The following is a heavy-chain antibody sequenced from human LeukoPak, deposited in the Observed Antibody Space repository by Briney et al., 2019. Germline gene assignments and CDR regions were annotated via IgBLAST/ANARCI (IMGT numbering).Heavy chain of an antibody. CDR2: IHSGGRT. CDR3: AKRPRGNYLDPFDY. CDR1: GLTVSSNF. V-gene: IGHV3-66*04. Sequence: GGSLRLSCAASGLTVSSNFMTWVRQAPGKGLEWVSVIHSGGRTYYADSVRGRFTISRDNSKNTVYLQMNSLRAEDTAVYYCAKRPRGNYLDPFDYWGQGTLVTVSS. J-gene: IGHJ4*02. D-gene: IGHD3-10*01.